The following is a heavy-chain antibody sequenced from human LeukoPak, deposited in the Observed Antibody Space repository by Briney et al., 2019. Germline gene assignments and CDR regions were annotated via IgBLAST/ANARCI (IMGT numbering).Heavy chain of an antibody. Sequence: PSETLSLTCSVSGGSISLSYYYWGWIRQPPGKGLEWIGEINHSGSTNYNPSLKSRVTISVDTSKNQFSLKLSSVTAADTAVYYCARVRQWLGGWFDPWGQGTLVTVSS. V-gene: IGHV4-39*07. CDR1: GGSISLSYYY. D-gene: IGHD6-19*01. J-gene: IGHJ5*02. CDR3: ARVRQWLGGWFDP. CDR2: INHSGST.